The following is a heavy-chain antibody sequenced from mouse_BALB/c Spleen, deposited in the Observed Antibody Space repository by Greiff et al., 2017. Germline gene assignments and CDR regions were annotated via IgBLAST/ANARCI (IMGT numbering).Heavy chain of an antibody. V-gene: IGHV1-4*01. CDR2: INPSSGYT. Sequence: QVQLQQSGAELARPGASVKMSCKASGYTFTSYTMHWVKQRPGQGLEWIGYINPSSGYTNYNQKFKDKATLTADKSSSTAYMQLSSLTSEDSAVYYCARSESRPLLAYYSMDYWGQGTSVTVSS. CDR1: GYTFTSYT. J-gene: IGHJ4*01. CDR3: ARSESRPLLAYYSMDY. D-gene: IGHD2-10*01.